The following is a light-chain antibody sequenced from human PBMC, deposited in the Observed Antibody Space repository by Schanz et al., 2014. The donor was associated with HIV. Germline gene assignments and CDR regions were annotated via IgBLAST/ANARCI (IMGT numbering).Light chain of an antibody. Sequence: EIVMTQSPATLSVSPGERATLFCRASQSVSSNLAWYQHKPGQAPRLLIHGTSSRATDIPARFSGSGSGSDFTLTISSLQSEDFAVYYCQQYNNWPLTFAGGTKVERK. J-gene: IGKJ4*01. V-gene: IGKV3-15*01. CDR1: QSVSSN. CDR3: QQYNNWPLT. CDR2: GTS.